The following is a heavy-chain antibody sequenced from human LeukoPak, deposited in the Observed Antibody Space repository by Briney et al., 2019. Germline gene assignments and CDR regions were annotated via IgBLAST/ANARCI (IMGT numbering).Heavy chain of an antibody. J-gene: IGHJ4*02. D-gene: IGHD1-26*01. CDR1: GGSFSGYY. CDR3: ASAPPLGY. Sequence: PSETLSLTCAVYGGSFSGYYWSWIRQPAGKGLEWIGEINHSGSTNYNPSLKSRVTISVDTSKNQFSLKLSSVTAADTAVYYCASAPPLGYWGQGTLVTVSA. V-gene: IGHV4-34*01. CDR2: INHSGST.